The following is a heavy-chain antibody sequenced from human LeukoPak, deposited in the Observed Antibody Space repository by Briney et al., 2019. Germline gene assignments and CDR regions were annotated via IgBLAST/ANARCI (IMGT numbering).Heavy chain of an antibody. D-gene: IGHD4-23*01. CDR1: GFTFSSYG. CDR3: AKGLTTVVYGFDY. V-gene: IGHV3-30*18. Sequence: GGSLRHSCAASGFTFSSYGMHWVRQAPGKGLEWVAVISYDGSNKYYADSVKGRFTISRDNSKNTLYLQMNSLRAEDTAVYYCAKGLTTVVYGFDYWGQGTLVTVPS. CDR2: ISYDGSNK. J-gene: IGHJ4*02.